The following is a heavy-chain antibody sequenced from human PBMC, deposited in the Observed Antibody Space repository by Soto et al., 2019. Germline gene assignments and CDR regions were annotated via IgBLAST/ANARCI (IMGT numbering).Heavy chain of an antibody. CDR3: SRGPFGELLSRYYFDY. CDR1: GGTFGHYS. V-gene: IGHV1-69*06. Sequence: QVHLVQSGPEVKKPGSSVKVSCRASGGTFGHYSISWVRQAPGQGLEWLGGVIPVFGTTNNAQKFQGRITITADKSTGTAYMELSSLKSEDTAIYYCSRGPFGELLSRYYFDYWGQGSLVTVSS. D-gene: IGHD3-10*01. CDR2: VIPVFGTT. J-gene: IGHJ4*02.